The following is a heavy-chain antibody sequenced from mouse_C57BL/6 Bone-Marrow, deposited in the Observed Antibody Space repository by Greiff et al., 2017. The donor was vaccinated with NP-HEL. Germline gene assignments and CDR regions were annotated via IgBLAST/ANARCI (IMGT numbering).Heavy chain of an antibody. CDR3: TRFGTLGY. J-gene: IGHJ2*01. CDR2: IDPETGGT. CDR1: GYTFTDYE. D-gene: IGHD4-1*01. V-gene: IGHV1-15*01. Sequence: LVESGAELVRPGASVTLSCKASGYTFTDYEMHWVKQTPVHGLEWIGAIDPETGGTAYNQKFKGKAILTADKSSSTAYMELRSLTSEDSAVYYCTRFGTLGYWGQGTTLTVSS.